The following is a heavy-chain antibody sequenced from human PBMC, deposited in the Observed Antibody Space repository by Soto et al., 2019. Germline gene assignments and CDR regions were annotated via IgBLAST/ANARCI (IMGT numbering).Heavy chain of an antibody. Sequence: PSETLSLTCTVSGGSVSSGSYYWSWIRQPPGKGLEWIGYIYYSGSTIYNPSLKSRVTISVDTSKNQFSLKLSSVTAADTAVYYCARDLDGLFDYWGQGTLVTVSS. J-gene: IGHJ4*02. D-gene: IGHD3-9*01. CDR1: GGSVSSGSYY. CDR3: ARDLDGLFDY. CDR2: IYYSGST. V-gene: IGHV4-61*01.